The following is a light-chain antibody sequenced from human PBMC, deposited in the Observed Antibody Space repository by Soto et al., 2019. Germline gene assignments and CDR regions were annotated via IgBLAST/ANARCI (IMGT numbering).Light chain of an antibody. CDR3: QQRSNWPSLT. CDR2: DAS. J-gene: IGKJ4*01. CDR1: QSVTNN. Sequence: IVMTQSPATLSVSPGERATLSCRSSQSVTNNLAWYQQKVGQAPRLLIYDASTRATGIPARFSGSGSETDFTLTISSLEPEDSAVYYCQQRSNWPSLTFGGGTKVDI. V-gene: IGKV3-11*01.